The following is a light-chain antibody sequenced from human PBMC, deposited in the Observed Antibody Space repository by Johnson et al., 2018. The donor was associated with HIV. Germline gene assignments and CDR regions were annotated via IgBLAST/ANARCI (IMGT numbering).Light chain of an antibody. CDR2: EDT. J-gene: IGLJ1*01. CDR1: SCDIGNNY. Sequence: QSVLTQPPSVSAAPGQKVTISRSGSSCDIGNNYVSWYQQVPGTAPKLLIYEDTKRPSGIPDRFSGSKSGTSATLAITGLQTGDEADYYCGTWDSSLSAYVFGTGTKVTVL. V-gene: IGLV1-51*02. CDR3: GTWDSSLSAYV.